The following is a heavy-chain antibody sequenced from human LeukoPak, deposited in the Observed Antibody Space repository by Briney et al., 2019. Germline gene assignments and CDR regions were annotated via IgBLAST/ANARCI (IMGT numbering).Heavy chain of an antibody. Sequence: PSETLSLTCTVSGGSISSNSNYWAWIRQPPGRGLEWIGSISYGGSTYCSPSLESRVTISVDTSKNQFSLKLSSVTAADTAVYYCAGQALWFFDHWGQGTLVTVSS. J-gene: IGHJ4*02. CDR3: AGQALWFFDH. D-gene: IGHD2-21*01. CDR2: ISYGGST. V-gene: IGHV4-39*01. CDR1: GGSISSNSNY.